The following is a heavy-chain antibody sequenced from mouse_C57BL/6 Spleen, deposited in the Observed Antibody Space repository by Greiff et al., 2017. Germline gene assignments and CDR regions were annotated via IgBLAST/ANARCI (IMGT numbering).Heavy chain of an antibody. J-gene: IGHJ4*01. CDR3: ATYYSNHYAMDY. Sequence: VKLMESGPELVKPGASVKISCKASGYAFSSSWMNWVKQRPGKGLEWIGRIYPGDGDTNYNGKFKGKATLTADKSSSTAYMQLSSLTSEDSAVCFCATYYSNHYAMDYWGQGTSVTVSS. CDR1: GYAFSSSW. CDR2: IYPGDGDT. D-gene: IGHD2-5*01. V-gene: IGHV1-82*01.